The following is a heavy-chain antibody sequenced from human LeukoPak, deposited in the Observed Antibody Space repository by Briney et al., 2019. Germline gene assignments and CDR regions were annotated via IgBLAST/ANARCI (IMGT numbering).Heavy chain of an antibody. CDR2: IKNDGSKK. J-gene: IGHJ4*02. CDR3: VWGHYGDY. Sequence: PGGSLRLSCAASGFTFSYFWVTWVRQAPGKGLEWVANIKNDGSKKYYADSVEGRFTISRDNAKFLLYLQMDGLRADDTAVYYCVWGHYGDYTGQGTLVTVST. V-gene: IGHV3-7*04. CDR1: GFTFSYFW.